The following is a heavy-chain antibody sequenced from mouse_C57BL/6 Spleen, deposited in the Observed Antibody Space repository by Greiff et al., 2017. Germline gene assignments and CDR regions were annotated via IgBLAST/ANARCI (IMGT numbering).Heavy chain of an antibody. CDR1: GFYIKNTY. CDR3: ARPGRYYGSSYAMDY. CDR2: IDPANGNT. V-gene: IGHV14-3*01. J-gene: IGHJ4*01. D-gene: IGHD1-1*01. Sequence: VQLKQSVAELVRPGASVTLSCSASGFYIKNTYLHWVKQRPEQGLMWIGRIDPANGNTKYAPKFQGKATITADTSSNTAYLQLSSLTSEDTAIYYCARPGRYYGSSYAMDYWGQGTSVTVSS.